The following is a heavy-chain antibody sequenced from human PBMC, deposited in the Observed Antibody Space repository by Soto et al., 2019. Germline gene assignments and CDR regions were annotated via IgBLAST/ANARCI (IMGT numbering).Heavy chain of an antibody. V-gene: IGHV3-23*01. CDR2: ITATGGMT. J-gene: IGHJ5*02. CDR1: GFTFNNYA. CDR3: AKYGNGDCSFRWFDR. Sequence: EVQLLESGGGLVQPGGSLRLSCAASGFTFNNYAMTWVRQAPGKGKEWVSTITATGGMTYYADSVKGRFTVSRDNSKTTFYLQMNGLSTVTTAVYLCAKYGNGDCSFRWFDRWGHGTLVTVS. D-gene: IGHD2-21*02.